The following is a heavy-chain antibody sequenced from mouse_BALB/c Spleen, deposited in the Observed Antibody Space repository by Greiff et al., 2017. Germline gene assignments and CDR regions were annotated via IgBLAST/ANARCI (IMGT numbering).Heavy chain of an antibody. J-gene: IGHJ4*01. CDR3: ARGYDVYAMDY. Sequence: VQLQQPGAELVKPGASVKLSCKASGYTFTSYWMHWVKQRPGQGLEWIGEINPSNGRTNYNEKFKSKATLTVDKSSSTAYMQLSSLTSEDSAVYYCARGYDVYAMDYWGQGTSVTVSS. CDR1: GYTFTSYW. V-gene: IGHV1S81*02. CDR2: INPSNGRT. D-gene: IGHD2-14*01.